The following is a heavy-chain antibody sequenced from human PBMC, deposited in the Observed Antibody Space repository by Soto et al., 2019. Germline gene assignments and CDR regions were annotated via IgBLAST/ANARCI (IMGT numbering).Heavy chain of an antibody. J-gene: IGHJ2*01. D-gene: IGHD2-15*01. CDR2: INPSHSTT. Sequence: QVHLVQSGAEVKKPGASVKLSCKASGYTFTSNYLYWVRQAPGQGLEWMGMINPSHSTTTYARNFQGRVTMTRDTSTSTIYMEVTRLRSEDTAVYYCVRGSSKWLWPFDLWGRGTLVTVSS. V-gene: IGHV1-46*03. CDR1: GYTFTSNY. CDR3: VRGSSKWLWPFDL.